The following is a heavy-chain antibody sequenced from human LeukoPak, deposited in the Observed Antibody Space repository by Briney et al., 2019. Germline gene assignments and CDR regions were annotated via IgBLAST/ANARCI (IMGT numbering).Heavy chain of an antibody. CDR3: ASSGSSGWSYYYYGMDV. CDR2: IYYSGST. V-gene: IGHV4-59*01. D-gene: IGHD6-19*01. J-gene: IGHJ6*02. Sequence: SETLSLTCTVSGGSISSYYWSWIWQPPGKGLEWIGYIYYSGSTNYNPSLKSRVTISVDTSKNQFSLKLSSVTAADTAVYYCASSGSSGWSYYYYGMDVWGQGTTVTVSS. CDR1: GGSISSYY.